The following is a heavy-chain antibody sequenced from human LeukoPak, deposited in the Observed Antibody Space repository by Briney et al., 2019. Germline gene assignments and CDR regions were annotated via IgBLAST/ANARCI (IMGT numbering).Heavy chain of an antibody. CDR3: AREWVLGYCSSTSCYREGFDY. V-gene: IGHV3-21*01. Sequence: GGSLRLSCAASGFTFSSYSMNWVRQAPGKGLEWVSSISSSSYIYYADSVKGRFTISRDNAKNSLYLQMNSLRAEDTAVYYCAREWVLGYCSSTSCYREGFDYWGQGTLVTVSS. CDR1: GFTFSSYS. CDR2: ISSSSYI. D-gene: IGHD2-2*03. J-gene: IGHJ4*02.